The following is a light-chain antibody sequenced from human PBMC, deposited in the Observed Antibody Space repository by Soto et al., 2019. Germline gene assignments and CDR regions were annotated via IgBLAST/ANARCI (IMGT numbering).Light chain of an antibody. Sequence: QPVLTQPASVSGSPGQSITISCTGTSSDVGGYKYVSWYQQHPGKAPKLMIYEVSNRPSGVSNRFSGSKSGNTASLTISGLQAEDEAIYYCSSYTGSSTYVVFGGGTKVTVL. CDR1: SSDVGGYKY. V-gene: IGLV2-14*01. CDR3: SSYTGSSTYVV. CDR2: EVS. J-gene: IGLJ2*01.